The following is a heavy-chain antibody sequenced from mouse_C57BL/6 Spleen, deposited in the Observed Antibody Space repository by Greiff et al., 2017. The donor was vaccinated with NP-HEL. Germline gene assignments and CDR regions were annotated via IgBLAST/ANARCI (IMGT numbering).Heavy chain of an antibody. CDR1: GYAFTNYL. CDR3: ARGYGSSYGFAY. J-gene: IGHJ3*01. Sequence: QVQLKQSGAELVRPGTSVKVSCKASGYAFTNYLIEWVKQRPGQGLEWIGVINPGSGGTNYNEKFKGKATLTADKSSSTAYMQLSSLTSEDSAVYFCARGYGSSYGFAYWGQGTLVTVSA. V-gene: IGHV1-54*01. D-gene: IGHD1-1*01. CDR2: INPGSGGT.